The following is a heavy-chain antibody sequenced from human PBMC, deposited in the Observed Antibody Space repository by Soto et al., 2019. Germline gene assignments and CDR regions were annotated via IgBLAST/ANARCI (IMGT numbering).Heavy chain of an antibody. V-gene: IGHV1-8*01. CDR1: GYTFTSYD. J-gene: IGHJ3*02. CDR3: ARAPRYCISTSCYPRI. CDR2: MNPNSGNT. Sequence: ASVKVSCKASGYTFTSYDINWVRQATGQGLEWMGWMNPNSGNTGYAQKFQGRVTMTRNTSISTAYMELSSLRSEDTAVYYCARAPRYCISTSCYPRIWGQGTMVTVSS. D-gene: IGHD2-2*01.